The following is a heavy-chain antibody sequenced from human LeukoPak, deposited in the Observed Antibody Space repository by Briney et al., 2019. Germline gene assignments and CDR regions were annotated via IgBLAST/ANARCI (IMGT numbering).Heavy chain of an antibody. J-gene: IGHJ4*02. CDR1: GFTFCDYS. V-gene: IGHV3-49*03. D-gene: IGHD5-12*01. CDR3: ARDIDRGSSDY. CDR2: ISSKAYGAFS. Sequence: GGSLRLSCFFSGFTFCDYSMSWFRQAPGKGLEWVGFISSKAYGAFSDYGTSVKGRFSISRDDSRSSAYLQMNSLRTEDTAVYYCARDIDRGSSDYWGQGTQVTVSS.